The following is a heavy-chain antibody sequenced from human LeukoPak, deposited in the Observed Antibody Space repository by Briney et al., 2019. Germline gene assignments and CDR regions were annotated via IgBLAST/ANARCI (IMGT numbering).Heavy chain of an antibody. D-gene: IGHD5-18*01. CDR2: ISGSGSTI. Sequence: GGSLRLSCAASGFTFSGYEINWVRQAPGKGLEWVSYISGSGSTIYYADSVKGRFTISRDNAKNSLYLQMNSLRAEDTAVYYCARGGYSYASDYWGQGTLVTVSS. J-gene: IGHJ4*02. CDR1: GFTFSGYE. V-gene: IGHV3-48*03. CDR3: ARGGYSYASDY.